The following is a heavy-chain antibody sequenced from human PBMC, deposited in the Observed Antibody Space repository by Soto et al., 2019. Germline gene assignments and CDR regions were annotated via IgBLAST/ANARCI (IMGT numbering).Heavy chain of an antibody. J-gene: IGHJ4*02. CDR2: IDNEGSGT. Sequence: EVQLVESGGVLVQPGGSLRLSCAVSGFSVRNNWMHWVRQAPGKGLVWVSRIDNEGSGTSYADSVKGRFTISRDDAKNTVYLQMNSLRAGDTAVYYCATVFDSWGQGTQVTVSS. CDR1: GFSVRNNW. CDR3: ATVFDS. V-gene: IGHV3-74*01.